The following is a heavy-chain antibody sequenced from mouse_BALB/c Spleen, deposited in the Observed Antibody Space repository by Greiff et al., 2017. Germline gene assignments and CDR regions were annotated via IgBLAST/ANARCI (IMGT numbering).Heavy chain of an antibody. D-gene: IGHD2-1*01. V-gene: IGHV1-14*01. CDR2: INPYNDGT. Sequence: EVQLQQSGPELVKPGASVKMSCKASGYTFTSYVMHWVKQKPGQGLEWIGYINPYNDGTKYNEKFKGKATLTSDKSSSTAYMELSSLTSEDSAVYYGARDYGNYGEDYWGQGTSVTVSS. J-gene: IGHJ4*01. CDR1: GYTFTSYV. CDR3: ARDYGNYGEDY.